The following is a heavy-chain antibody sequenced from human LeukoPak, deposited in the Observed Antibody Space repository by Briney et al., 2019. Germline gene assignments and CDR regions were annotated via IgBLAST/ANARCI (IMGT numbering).Heavy chain of an antibody. CDR2: ISGSGGST. CDR1: GFTFSSYA. CDR3: AKEHETTGGPLGSYIFGY. V-gene: IGHV3-23*01. D-gene: IGHD1-26*01. J-gene: IGHJ4*02. Sequence: PGGSLRLSCAASGFTFSSYAMSWVRQAPGKGLEWVSAISGSGGSTYYADSVKGRFTISRDNSKNTLYLQMDSLRAEDTAVYYCAKEHETTGGPLGSYIFGYWGQGTLVTVSS.